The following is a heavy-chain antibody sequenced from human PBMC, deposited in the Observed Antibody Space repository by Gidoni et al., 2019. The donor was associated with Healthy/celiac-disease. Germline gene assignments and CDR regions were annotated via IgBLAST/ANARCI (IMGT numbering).Heavy chain of an antibody. D-gene: IGHD2-2*01. J-gene: IGHJ3*02. CDR2: IWYDGSNK. V-gene: IGHV3-33*01. CDR3: ARADCSSTSCYAFDI. Sequence: QVQLVESGGGVVQPGRSLRLSCAASGFTFSSYGMHWVRQAPGKGLEWVAVIWYDGSNKYYADSVKGRFTISRDNSKNTLYLQMNSLRAEDTAVYYCARADCSSTSCYAFDIWGQGTMVTVSS. CDR1: GFTFSSYG.